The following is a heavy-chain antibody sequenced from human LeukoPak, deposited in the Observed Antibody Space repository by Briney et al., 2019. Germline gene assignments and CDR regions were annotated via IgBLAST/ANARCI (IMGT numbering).Heavy chain of an antibody. CDR2: IYTSGST. J-gene: IGHJ6*03. CDR3: ARPKTLNYYYMDV. V-gene: IGHV4-4*07. Sequence: SETLSLTCTVSGGSISSYYWNWIRQPAGKGLEWMGRIYTSGSTNYNPSLKSRVTMSVDTSKDQFSLKLSSVTAADTAVYYCARPKTLNYYYMDVWGKGTTVTVSS. CDR1: GGSISSYY.